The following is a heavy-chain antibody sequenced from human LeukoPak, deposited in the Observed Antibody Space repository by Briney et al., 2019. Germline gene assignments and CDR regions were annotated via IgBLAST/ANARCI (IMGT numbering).Heavy chain of an antibody. V-gene: IGHV1-18*04. CDR2: ISAYNGNT. Sequence: ASVKVSCRASGYTFTSYGISWVRQAPGEGLEWMGWISAYNGNTNYAQKLQGRVTMTTDTSTSTAYMELRSLRSDDTAVYYCARGSSGWYGSDFDLWGRGTLVTVSS. CDR3: ARGSSGWYGSDFDL. CDR1: GYTFTSYG. D-gene: IGHD6-19*01. J-gene: IGHJ2*01.